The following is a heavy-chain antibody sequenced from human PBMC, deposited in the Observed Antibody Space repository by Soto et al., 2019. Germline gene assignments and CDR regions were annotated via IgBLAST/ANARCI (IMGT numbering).Heavy chain of an antibody. CDR3: ARDFYGGFSYGPGDN. CDR2: IKQDGSAK. J-gene: IGHJ4*02. D-gene: IGHD2-15*01. V-gene: IGHV3-7*01. CDR1: VFTFWGDW. Sequence: GPLRLSCVAPVFTFWGDWMSWVRQAPGKGLEWVANIKQDGSAKQYLDSVRGRFTISRDNSKNSVYLQMNSLRAEDTALYYCARDFYGGFSYGPGDNWGQGTLVTVSS.